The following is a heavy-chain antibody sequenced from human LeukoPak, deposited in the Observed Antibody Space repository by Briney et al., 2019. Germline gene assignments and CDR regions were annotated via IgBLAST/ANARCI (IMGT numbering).Heavy chain of an antibody. Sequence: SETLCLTCTVSGGSISGYYWTWIRQPPGKGLESIGYIYYSGSTNYNPSLKSRVTISVDTSKNQFSLKLSSVTAADTAVYFCARIMAVRGAPDYFHYGIDVWGQGTTVTVSS. CDR1: GGSISGYY. V-gene: IGHV4-59*01. CDR3: ARIMAVRGAPDYFHYGIDV. D-gene: IGHD3-10*01. J-gene: IGHJ6*02. CDR2: IYYSGST.